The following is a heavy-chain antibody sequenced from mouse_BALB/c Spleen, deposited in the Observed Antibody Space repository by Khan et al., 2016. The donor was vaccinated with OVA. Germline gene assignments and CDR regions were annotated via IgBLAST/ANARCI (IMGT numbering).Heavy chain of an antibody. CDR1: GYTFTSYQ. D-gene: IGHD3-1*01. V-gene: IGHV1-53*01. Sequence: QVQLKESGTELVKPGASVRLSCKASGYTFTSYQMYWVKQMPGQGLEWIGEITPSNGGTNFNEKFKSKATLTVDESSSTAFMQLSSLTSEDSAVYYCIRGGYGGFAYWGQGTLVTVSA. J-gene: IGHJ3*01. CDR2: ITPSNGGT. CDR3: IRGGYGGFAY.